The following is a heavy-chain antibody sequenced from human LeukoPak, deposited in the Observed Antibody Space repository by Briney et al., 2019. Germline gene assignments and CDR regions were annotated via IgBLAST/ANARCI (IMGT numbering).Heavy chain of an antibody. J-gene: IGHJ4*02. CDR3: ARGTPVLRGYSYGYCDY. V-gene: IGHV3-53*01. CDR1: GITVSSNY. CDR2: IDSGGTT. Sequence: GGSLRLSCVASGITVSSNYMSWVRQAPGKGLEWVSVIDSGGTTSYADSVKGRFTISRDNSKNSLYLQMNSLRAEDTAVYYCARGTPVLRGYSYGYCDYWGQGTLVTVSS. D-gene: IGHD5-18*01.